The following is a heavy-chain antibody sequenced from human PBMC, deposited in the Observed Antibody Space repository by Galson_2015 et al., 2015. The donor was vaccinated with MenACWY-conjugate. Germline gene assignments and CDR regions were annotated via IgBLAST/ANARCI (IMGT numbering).Heavy chain of an antibody. D-gene: IGHD2/OR15-2a*01. J-gene: IGHJ6*03. CDR1: GFSFRTSG. CDR2: ITGTSTYI. CDR3: ARGANIYFYYYMDV. V-gene: IGHV3-21*01. Sequence: SLRLSCAASGFSFRTSGMSWVRQAPGKGLEWVSSITGTSTYIHYADSVKGRFTISRANAQNSVYLQMNSLRAEDTAVYYCARGANIYFYYYMDVWGKGTTVTVSS.